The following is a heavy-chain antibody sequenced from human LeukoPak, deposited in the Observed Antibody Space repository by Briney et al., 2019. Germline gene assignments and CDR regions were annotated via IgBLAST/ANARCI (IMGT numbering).Heavy chain of an antibody. J-gene: IGHJ4*02. D-gene: IGHD3-22*01. CDR3: ARGLTSTYYYDSSGYFGY. V-gene: IGHV3-21*01. Sequence: GGSLRLSCAASGFTFSSYSVNWVRQAPGKGLEWVSSISSSSSYIYYADSVKGRFTISRDNAKNSLYLQMNSLRAEDTAVYYCARGLTSTYYYDSSGYFGYWGQGTLVTVSS. CDR2: ISSSSSYI. CDR1: GFTFSSYS.